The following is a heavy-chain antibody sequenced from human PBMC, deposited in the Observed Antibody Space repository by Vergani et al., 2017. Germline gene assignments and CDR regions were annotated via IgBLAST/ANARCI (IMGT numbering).Heavy chain of an antibody. CDR1: GFTFSSYG. Sequence: QVQLVESGGGVVQPGGSLRLSCAASGFTFSSYGMHWVRQAQGKGLEWVAFIRDDGSNKYYADSVKGRFTISRDNSKNTLYLQMNSLRAEDTAVYYCAHPVWMDVWGQGTTVTVSS. V-gene: IGHV3-30*02. D-gene: IGHD2-8*01. J-gene: IGHJ6*02. CDR2: IRDDGSNK. CDR3: AHPVWMDV.